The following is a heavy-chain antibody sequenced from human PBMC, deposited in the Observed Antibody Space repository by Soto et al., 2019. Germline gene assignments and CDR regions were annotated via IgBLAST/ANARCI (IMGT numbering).Heavy chain of an antibody. CDR3: ATLIPPEAP. CDR2: ISGVGSST. J-gene: IGHJ5*02. V-gene: IGHV3-74*01. D-gene: IGHD2-2*02. CDR1: GLTLRKYW. Sequence: GGSMRLSCAASGLTLRKYWVHWVRQAPGKGLVWVARISGVGSSTVYADSVKGRFTVSRDNAKNTVYLQMSSLRAEDTAVYYCATLIPPEAPWGQGTRVTVSS.